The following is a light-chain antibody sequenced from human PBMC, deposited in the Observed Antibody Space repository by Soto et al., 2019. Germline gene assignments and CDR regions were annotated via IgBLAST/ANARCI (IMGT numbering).Light chain of an antibody. CDR3: QQRSNWPMYT. Sequence: EIVLTQSPATLSLSPGERATLSCRASQSVSSSLAWYQQKPGQAPRLLIYDASNRATGIPARFSGSGSGTDCTLTISSLEPEDFAVYYCQQRSNWPMYTVGQGTKLEIK. CDR2: DAS. J-gene: IGKJ2*01. CDR1: QSVSSS. V-gene: IGKV3-11*01.